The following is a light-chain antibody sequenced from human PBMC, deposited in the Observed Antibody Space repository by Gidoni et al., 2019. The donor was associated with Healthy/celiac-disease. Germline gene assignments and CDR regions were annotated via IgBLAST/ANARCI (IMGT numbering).Light chain of an antibody. Sequence: SYELPQPPSVSVSPGQTASITCSGDKLGDKYACWYQQKPGQSPVLVIYQDSKRPSGIPERFSGSNSGNTATLTISGTQARDEADYYCQAWDSRVVFGGGTKLTVL. CDR3: QAWDSRVV. CDR2: QDS. V-gene: IGLV3-1*01. CDR1: KLGDKY. J-gene: IGLJ2*01.